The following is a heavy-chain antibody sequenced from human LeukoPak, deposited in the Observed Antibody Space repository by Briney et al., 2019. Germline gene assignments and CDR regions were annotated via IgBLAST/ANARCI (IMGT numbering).Heavy chain of an antibody. CDR2: ISGGGGST. Sequence: AGGSLRLSCAASGFTFSSFAMSWVRQAPGKGLEWVSSISGGGGSTFYADSVKGRFTISRDNSKNTLYLQMNSLRDDDTAVYYCVRGVGVSRFNYFDPWGQGTLVTVSS. D-gene: IGHD1-26*01. J-gene: IGHJ5*02. CDR1: GFTFSSFA. CDR3: VRGVGVSRFNYFDP. V-gene: IGHV3-23*01.